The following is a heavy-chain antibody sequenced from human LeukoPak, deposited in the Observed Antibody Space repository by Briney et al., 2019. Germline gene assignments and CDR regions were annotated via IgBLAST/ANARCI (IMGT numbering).Heavy chain of an antibody. D-gene: IGHD1-26*01. V-gene: IGHV3-66*02. CDR1: GFTVSTSY. Sequence: QAGGSLRLSCAASGFTVSTSYQSWVRQAPGKGLEWVSVIYSGGSTYSADSVKGRFTISRDNSKNTLYLQMNSLRAEDTAVYYCASNGVNSGSFLQLDYWGQGTLVTVSS. CDR2: IYSGGST. J-gene: IGHJ4*02. CDR3: ASNGVNSGSFLQLDY.